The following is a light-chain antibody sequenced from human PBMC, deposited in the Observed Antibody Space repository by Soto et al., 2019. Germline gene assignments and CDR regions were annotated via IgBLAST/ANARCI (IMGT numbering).Light chain of an antibody. Sequence: EIVFTQSQGTLSLSPGERATLSCRASKTFSSSHLAWYQKKPGQAPSLIIYSASTRATGNPDRFSGSGSGTDFTLTISRLEPEDFAVYYCHQYDTAPRTCGQGTKVEVK. J-gene: IGKJ1*01. CDR3: HQYDTAPRT. CDR2: SAS. V-gene: IGKV3-20*01. CDR1: KTFSSSH.